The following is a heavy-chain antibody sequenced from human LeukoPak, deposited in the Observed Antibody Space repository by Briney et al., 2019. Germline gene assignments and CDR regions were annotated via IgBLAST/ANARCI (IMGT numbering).Heavy chain of an antibody. CDR2: IWYDGSKT. CDR1: GFTFSRYG. J-gene: IGHJ4*02. V-gene: IGHV3-33*01. Sequence: GGSLRLSCAASGFTFSRYGMHWVRQAPGKGLEWVAVIWYDGSKTYYADSVKGRFTISRDDSRSTLYLQMNSLRAQDTALYYCARDVGTNNYRLDYWGQGSLVTVSS. CDR3: ARDVGTNNYRLDY. D-gene: IGHD4-11*01.